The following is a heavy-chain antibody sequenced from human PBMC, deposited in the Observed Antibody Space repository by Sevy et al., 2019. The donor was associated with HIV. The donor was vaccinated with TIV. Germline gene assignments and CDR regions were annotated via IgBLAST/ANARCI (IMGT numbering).Heavy chain of an antibody. V-gene: IGHV3-21*04. D-gene: IGHD2-21*01. J-gene: IGHJ4*02. Sequence: GGSLRLSCAASGVSLNTYSMNWVRQAPGKGLEWVSSISDTSGYIFYADSVKGRFTISRDNSRNTVFLQVNSLRAEDTAVYYCAKESLDGYYWGQGTLVTVSS. CDR1: GVSLNTYS. CDR2: ISDTSGYI. CDR3: AKESLDGYY.